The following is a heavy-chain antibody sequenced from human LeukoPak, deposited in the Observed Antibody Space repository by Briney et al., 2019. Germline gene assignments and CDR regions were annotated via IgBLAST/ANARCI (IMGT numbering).Heavy chain of an antibody. J-gene: IGHJ4*02. CDR2: INPNSGGT. D-gene: IGHD2-2*01. V-gene: IGHV1-2*02. Sequence: ASVTVSCKASGYTFTGYYMHWVRQAPGQGLEWMGWINPNSGGTKYAQKFQGRVSMTRDTSINTAYMDLTNLRSDDTAIFYCARVKKLMPEFEFWGQGTLVTVSS. CDR3: ARVKKLMPEFEF. CDR1: GYTFTGYY.